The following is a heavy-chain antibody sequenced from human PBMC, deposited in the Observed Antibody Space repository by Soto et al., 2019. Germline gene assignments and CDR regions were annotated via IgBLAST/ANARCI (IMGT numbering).Heavy chain of an antibody. CDR2: ISYDGSNK. CDR1: GFTFSSYA. J-gene: IGHJ4*02. V-gene: IGHV3-30-3*01. CDR3: ARDRKGPTLYYFDY. Sequence: GGSLRLSCAASGFTFSSYAMHWVRRAPGKGLEWVAVISYDGSNKYYADSVKGRFTISRDNSKNTLYLQMNSLRAEDTAVYYCARDRKGPTLYYFDYWGQGTLVTVSS.